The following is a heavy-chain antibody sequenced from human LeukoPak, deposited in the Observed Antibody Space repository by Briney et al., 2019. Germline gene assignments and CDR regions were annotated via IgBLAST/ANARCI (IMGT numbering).Heavy chain of an antibody. D-gene: IGHD3-3*01. CDR1: GFTFSNYA. V-gene: IGHV3-23*01. J-gene: IGHJ3*02. Sequence: GGSLRLSCAGSGFTFSNYAMTWVRQAPGKGLEWVSSVSGSGRNTFYPDSVEGRFTISRDNSKNTVYLQMNSLRAEDTAVYYCAKDGAVLRFLEWLLYLDAFDIWGQGTMVTVSS. CDR3: AKDGAVLRFLEWLLYLDAFDI. CDR2: VSGSGRNT.